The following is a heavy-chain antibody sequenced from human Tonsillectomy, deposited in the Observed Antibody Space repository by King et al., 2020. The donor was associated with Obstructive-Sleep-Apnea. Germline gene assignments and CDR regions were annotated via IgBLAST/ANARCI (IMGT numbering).Heavy chain of an antibody. CDR1: GGTFRNYA. Sequence: VQLVESGAEVKKPGSSVTVSCTASGGTFRNYAINWVRQAPGQGLDWMGGIIPIFGTANYAQKFQGRVTVTADESTSTAYMELSSLRSDDTAVFYCATTYYYDSSGYYWEYYYGMDVWGQGTTVTVSS. CDR2: IIPIFGTA. CDR3: ATTYYYDSSGYYWEYYYGMDV. J-gene: IGHJ6*02. D-gene: IGHD3-22*01. V-gene: IGHV1-69*01.